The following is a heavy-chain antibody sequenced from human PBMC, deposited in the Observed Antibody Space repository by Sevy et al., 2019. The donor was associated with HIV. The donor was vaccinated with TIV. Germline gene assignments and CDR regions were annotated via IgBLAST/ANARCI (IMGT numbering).Heavy chain of an antibody. CDR1: GFSISDHY. J-gene: IGHJ4*02. CDR2: TRNKADSYTT. CDR3: ATHAGIAAAGRVFDY. D-gene: IGHD6-13*01. V-gene: IGHV3-72*01. Sequence: GGSPRLSCAASGFSISDHYMEWVRQAPGKGLEWVGRTRNKADSYTTEYAASVKGRFTISRDDSKNSLYLQMNSLKAEDTAVYYCATHAGIAAAGRVFDYWGQGTLVTVSS.